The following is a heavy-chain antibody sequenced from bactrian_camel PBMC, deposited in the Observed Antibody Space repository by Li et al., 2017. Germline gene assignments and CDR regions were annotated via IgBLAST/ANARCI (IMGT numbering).Heavy chain of an antibody. D-gene: IGHD3*01. J-gene: IGHJ6*01. CDR3: AAGPPYGTRTSPCAVPTGLPARGYNS. CDR1: GFTDDNYC. V-gene: IGHV3S55*01. CDR2: IDIEGVP. Sequence: HVQLVESGGDSVQAGGSLRLSCAASGFTDDNYCLAWFRQAPGKNREGVAAIDIEGVPSYLDSVKGRFTVSTDNAKNTLYLQMDNLKPEDSAMYYCAAGPPYGTRTSPCAVPTGLPARGYNSWGQGTQVTVSS.